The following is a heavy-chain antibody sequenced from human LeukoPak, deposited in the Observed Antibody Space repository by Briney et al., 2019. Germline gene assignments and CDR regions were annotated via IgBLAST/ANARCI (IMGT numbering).Heavy chain of an antibody. CDR2: ISYDGSNK. Sequence: PGGSLRLSCAASGFTFSSYAMHWVRQAPGKGLEWVAVISYDGSNKYYADSVKGRFTISRDNSKNTLYLQMNSLRAEDTAVYYCARGPQGYSSGWPNDYWGQGTLVTVSS. CDR3: ARGPQGYSSGWPNDY. J-gene: IGHJ4*02. CDR1: GFTFSSYA. D-gene: IGHD6-19*01. V-gene: IGHV3-30-3*01.